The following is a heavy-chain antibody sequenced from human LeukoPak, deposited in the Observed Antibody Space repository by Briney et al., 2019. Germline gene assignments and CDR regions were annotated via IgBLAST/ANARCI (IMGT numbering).Heavy chain of an antibody. D-gene: IGHD3-10*01. CDR3: TTGLWFGELFGDYFDY. CDR2: IKSKTDGGTT. J-gene: IGHJ4*02. Sequence: GGSLRLSCAASGFTFSNAWMSWVRQAPGKGLEWVGRIKSKTDGGTTDYAAPAKGRFTISRDDSKNTLYLQMNSLKTEDTAVYYCTTGLWFGELFGDYFDYWGQGTLVTVSS. V-gene: IGHV3-15*01. CDR1: GFTFSNAW.